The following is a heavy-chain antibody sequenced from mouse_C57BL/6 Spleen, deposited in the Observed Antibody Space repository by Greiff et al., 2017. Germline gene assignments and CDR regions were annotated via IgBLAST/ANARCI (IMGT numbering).Heavy chain of an antibody. CDR2: INPNNGGT. Sequence: VQLKQSGPELVKPGASVKIPCKASGYTFTDYNMDWVKQSHGKSLEWIGDINPNNGGTIYNQKFKGKATLTVDKSSSTAYMELRSLTSEDTAVYYCERGEYGNYEGFAYWGQGTRVTVSA. CDR1: GYTFTDYN. CDR3: ERGEYGNYEGFAY. V-gene: IGHV1-18*01. J-gene: IGHJ3*01. D-gene: IGHD2-10*02.